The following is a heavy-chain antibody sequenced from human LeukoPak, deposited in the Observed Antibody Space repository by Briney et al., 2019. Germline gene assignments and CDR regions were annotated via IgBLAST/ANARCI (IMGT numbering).Heavy chain of an antibody. J-gene: IGHJ4*02. CDR1: GFTFDDYA. D-gene: IGHD1-26*01. CDR2: ISSSSSYI. Sequence: GRSLRLSCAASGFTFDDYAMHWVRQAPGKGLEWVSSISSSSSYIYYADSVRGRFTISRDNAKNSLYLQMNSLRVEDTAVYYCAREGGVVGATCFDYWGQGTLVTVSS. CDR3: AREGGVVGATCFDY. V-gene: IGHV3-21*01.